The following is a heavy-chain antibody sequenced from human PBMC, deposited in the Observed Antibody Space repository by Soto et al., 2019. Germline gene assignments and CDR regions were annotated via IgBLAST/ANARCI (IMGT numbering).Heavy chain of an antibody. Sequence: QVQLVESGGGVVQPGRSLRLSCVVSGFTFSNYGMHWVRQAPGKGLQWVAVIWNDGSNEYYAESVKGRFTVSRDNSKNTLYLQMNNLRVEDTAVYYCVKEGPPSKQVGAIKYWGQGTLVTVSS. CDR3: VKEGPPSKQVGAIKY. D-gene: IGHD1-26*01. CDR1: GFTFSNYG. V-gene: IGHV3-33*06. CDR2: IWNDGSNE. J-gene: IGHJ4*02.